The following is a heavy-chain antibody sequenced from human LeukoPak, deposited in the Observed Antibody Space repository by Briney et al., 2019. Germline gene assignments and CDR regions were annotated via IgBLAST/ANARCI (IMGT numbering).Heavy chain of an antibody. D-gene: IGHD3-16*01. CDR3: TRRGGRDLTE. V-gene: IGHV4-34*01. CDR2: INHSGST. Sequence: IPSETLSLTCAIYGGSFGDYYWSWIRQPPGKGLEWVGEINHSGSTNYNPSLKSRVTMSLDTSKNQFSLKLNSMTAADTAVYYCTRRGGRDLTEWGQGTMVTVSS. J-gene: IGHJ3*01. CDR1: GGSFGDYY.